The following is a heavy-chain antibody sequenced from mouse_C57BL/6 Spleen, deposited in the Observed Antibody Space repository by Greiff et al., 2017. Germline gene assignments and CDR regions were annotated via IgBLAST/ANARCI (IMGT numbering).Heavy chain of an antibody. J-gene: IGHJ1*03. CDR1: GFNIKDYY. V-gene: IGHV14-2*01. CDR3: AREDFTPVVPYWYFDV. Sequence: EVQLQQSGAELVKPGASVKLSCTASGFNIKDYYMHWVKQRTEQGLEWIGRVDPEDGEAKYAPKFQGKATITADTSSNTAYLQLSSLTSEDTAVYYCAREDFTPVVPYWYFDVWGTGTTVTVSS. CDR2: VDPEDGEA. D-gene: IGHD1-1*01.